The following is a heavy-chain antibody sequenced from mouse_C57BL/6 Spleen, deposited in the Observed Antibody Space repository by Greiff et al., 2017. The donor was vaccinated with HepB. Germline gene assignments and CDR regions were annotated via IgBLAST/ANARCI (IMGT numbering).Heavy chain of an antibody. V-gene: IGHV3-1*01. CDR1: GYSITSGYD. CDR2: ISYSGST. J-gene: IGHJ2*01. CDR3: ARGGTGTSFDY. D-gene: IGHD4-1*01. Sequence: DVQLQESGPGMVKPSQSLSLTCTVTGYSITSGYDWHWIRHFPGNKLEWMGYISYSGSTNYNPSLKSRISITHDTSKNHFFLKLNSVTTEDTATYYCARGGTGTSFDYWGQGTTLTVSS.